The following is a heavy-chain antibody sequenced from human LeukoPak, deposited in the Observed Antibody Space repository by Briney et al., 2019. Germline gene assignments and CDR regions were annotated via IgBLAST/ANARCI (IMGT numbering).Heavy chain of an antibody. D-gene: IGHD5-18*01. Sequence: GGSRRLSCAASGFTFNTYTMNWVRQAPGKGLEWVSAISGRGDGTYYADFVKGRFTLSRENSKNPLFLQINSLSVDDTAPHYCSKGTERYRGFSCFDCWGRATLVAVSS. CDR3: SKGTERYRGFSCFDC. V-gene: IGHV3-23*01. CDR2: ISGRGDGT. CDR1: GFTFNTYT. J-gene: IGHJ4*02.